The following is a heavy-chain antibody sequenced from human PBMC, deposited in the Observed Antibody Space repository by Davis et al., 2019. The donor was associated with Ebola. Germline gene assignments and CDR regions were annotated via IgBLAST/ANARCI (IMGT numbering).Heavy chain of an antibody. CDR2: INPNSGGT. CDR3: ARALWHDF. V-gene: IGHV1-2*02. Sequence: ASVKVSCKASGYTFTGYYIHWVRQAPGQGLEWLGWINPNSGGTNYAQKFQGRVTMTSDTSINTAYMELSRLRSDDTAVYYCARALWHDFWGQGTLVTVSS. D-gene: IGHD2-21*01. J-gene: IGHJ4*02. CDR1: GYTFTGYY.